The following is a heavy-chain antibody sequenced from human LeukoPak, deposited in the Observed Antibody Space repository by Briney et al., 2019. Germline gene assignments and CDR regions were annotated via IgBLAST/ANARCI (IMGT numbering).Heavy chain of an antibody. CDR2: IYPGDSDT. V-gene: IGHV5-51*06. J-gene: IGHJ5*02. CDR3: ARGGLSGWYYWFDP. CDR1: GYSLMSYW. Sequence: GDSLKISFSGSGYSLMSYWVGWVRQVPGKGLEWGGIIYPGDSDTRYSPSFQGHVTISADKSISTAYLQWSSLKASDTAIYYCARGGLSGWYYWFDPWGQGTLVTVSS. D-gene: IGHD6-19*01.